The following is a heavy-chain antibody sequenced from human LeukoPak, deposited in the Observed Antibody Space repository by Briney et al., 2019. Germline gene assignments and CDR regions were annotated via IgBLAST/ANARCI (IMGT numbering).Heavy chain of an antibody. CDR1: GGSISSYY. V-gene: IGHV4-59*12. CDR2: IYYSGST. CDR3: ARGRGSSSRDGDYMDV. D-gene: IGHD6-6*01. Sequence: SETLSPTCTVSGGSISSYYWSWIRQPPGKGLEWIGYIYYSGSTNYNPSLKSRVTMSVDTSKNQFSLKLSSVTAADTAVYYCARGRGSSSRDGDYMDVWGKGTTVTVSS. J-gene: IGHJ6*03.